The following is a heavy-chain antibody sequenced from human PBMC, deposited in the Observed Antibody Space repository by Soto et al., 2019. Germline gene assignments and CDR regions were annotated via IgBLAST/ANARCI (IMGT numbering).Heavy chain of an antibody. Sequence: PSETLSLTCTVSGGSISSYYWSWIRQPPGKGLEWIGYIYYSGSTNYNPSLKSRVTISVDTSKNQFSPKLSSVTAADTAVYYCAGVTEELLLDYWGQGTLVTVSS. D-gene: IGHD1-26*01. J-gene: IGHJ4*02. CDR2: IYYSGST. CDR3: AGVTEELLLDY. V-gene: IGHV4-59*08. CDR1: GGSISSYY.